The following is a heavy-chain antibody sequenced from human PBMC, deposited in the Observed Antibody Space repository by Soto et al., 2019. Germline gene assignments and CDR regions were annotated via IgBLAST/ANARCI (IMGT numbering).Heavy chain of an antibody. Sequence: PGESLKISCKGSGYSFTSYWIGWVRQMPGKGLEWMGIIYPGDSDTRYSPSLQGQVTISADKSISTAYLQWSSLKASDTAMYYCARPRSSSRNYYGMDVWGQGTTVTVSS. CDR2: IYPGDSDT. CDR3: ARPRSSSRNYYGMDV. J-gene: IGHJ6*02. V-gene: IGHV5-51*01. CDR1: GYSFTSYW. D-gene: IGHD6-13*01.